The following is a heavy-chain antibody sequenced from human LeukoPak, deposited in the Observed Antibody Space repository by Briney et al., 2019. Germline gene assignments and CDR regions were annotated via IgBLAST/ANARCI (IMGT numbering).Heavy chain of an antibody. CDR2: IIPIFGTA. CDR3: AKDYYYDSNHFDY. Sequence: GASVKVSCKASGGTFSSYAISWVRQAPGQGLEWMGGIIPIFGTANYAQKFQGRVTITADKPTSTAYMELSSLRSEDTAIYYCAKDYYYDSNHFDYWGQGTLVTVSS. D-gene: IGHD3-22*01. V-gene: IGHV1-69*06. CDR1: GGTFSSYA. J-gene: IGHJ4*02.